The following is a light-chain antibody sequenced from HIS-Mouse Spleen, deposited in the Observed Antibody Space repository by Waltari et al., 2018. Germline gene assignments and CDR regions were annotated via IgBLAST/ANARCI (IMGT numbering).Light chain of an antibody. CDR1: SSNIGSNT. J-gene: IGLJ1*01. CDR2: SNN. V-gene: IGLV1-44*01. CDR3: AAWDDSLNGYV. Sequence: QSVLTQPPSASGTPGQRVTISCSGSSSNIGSNTANWYQQLPGPAPKLLIYSNNQRPSGVPDRFSGSKSGTSASLAISGLQSEDEADYYCAAWDDSLNGYVFGTGTKVTVL.